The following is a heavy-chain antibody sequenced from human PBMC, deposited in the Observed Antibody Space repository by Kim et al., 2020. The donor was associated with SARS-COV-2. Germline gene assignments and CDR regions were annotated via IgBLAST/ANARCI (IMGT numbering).Heavy chain of an antibody. CDR2: INWNGGST. CDR3: ARAFLDFGWNYSDYYWYFDL. Sequence: GGSLRLSCAASGFTFDDYGMSWVRQAPGKGLEWVSGINWNGGSTGYADSVKGRFTISRDNAKNSLYLQMNSLRAEDTALYHCARAFLDFGWNYSDYYWYFDLWGRGTLVTVSS. V-gene: IGHV3-20*01. J-gene: IGHJ2*01. CDR1: GFTFDDYG. D-gene: IGHD1-7*01.